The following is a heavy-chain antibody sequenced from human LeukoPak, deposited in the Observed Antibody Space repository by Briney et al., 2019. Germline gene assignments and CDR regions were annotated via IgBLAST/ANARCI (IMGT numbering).Heavy chain of an antibody. V-gene: IGHV4-39*01. CDR3: ANRRVVPLFYFDY. D-gene: IGHD1-1*01. CDR2: IYFGGSS. Sequence: KPSETLSLTCSVSGGSISSSNNYWGWIRQPPGKGLEWIGSIYFGGSSYYSPSLKSRVTISVDTSKTQFSLKLVSVAAADTAVYYGANRRVVPLFYFDYWGRGTLVTVSS. CDR1: GGSISSSNNY. J-gene: IGHJ4*02.